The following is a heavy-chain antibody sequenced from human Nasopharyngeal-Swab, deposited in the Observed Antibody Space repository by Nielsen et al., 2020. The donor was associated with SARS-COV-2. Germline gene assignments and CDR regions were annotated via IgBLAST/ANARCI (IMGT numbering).Heavy chain of an antibody. CDR2: ISWNSGSI. V-gene: IGHV3-9*01. D-gene: IGHD6-13*01. J-gene: IGHJ4*02. CDR1: GFTLDDYV. Sequence: SLKISCAASGFTLDDYVMYWVRQAPGKGLEWVSGISWNSGSIGYADSVKGRFTISRDNAKNSLYLQMNSLRAEDTALYYCAKDTVVAAVPYYFDYWGQGTLVTVSS. CDR3: AKDTVVAAVPYYFDY.